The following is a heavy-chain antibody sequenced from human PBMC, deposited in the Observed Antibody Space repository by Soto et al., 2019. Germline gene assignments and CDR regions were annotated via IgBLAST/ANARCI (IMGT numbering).Heavy chain of an antibody. D-gene: IGHD3-10*01. J-gene: IGHJ5*02. V-gene: IGHV1-18*01. Sequence: QVQLVQSGAEVKRPGASVKVSCKASGYTFTSHGISWVRQAPGQGLEWMGWISGYNGNTKYAQKFEDRVTMTTDTSTNTAYMELRSLRSDDTAVYYCARWRGYYGSASYYTHPQNSFDPWGQGTLVTVSS. CDR2: ISGYNGNT. CDR3: ARWRGYYGSASYYTHPQNSFDP. CDR1: GYTFTSHG.